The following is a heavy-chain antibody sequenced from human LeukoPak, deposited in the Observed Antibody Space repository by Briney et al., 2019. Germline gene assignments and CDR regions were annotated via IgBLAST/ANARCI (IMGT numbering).Heavy chain of an antibody. CDR1: GGTFSSYA. CDR2: IIPIVGTA. CDR3: ASSIVGALDY. J-gene: IGHJ4*02. V-gene: IGHV1-69*13. D-gene: IGHD1-26*01. Sequence: ASVKVSCKASGGTFSSYAISWVRQAPGQGLEWMGGIIPIVGTANYAQKFQGRVTITADESTSTAYMELSSLRSEDTAVYYCASSIVGALDYWGQGTLVTVSS.